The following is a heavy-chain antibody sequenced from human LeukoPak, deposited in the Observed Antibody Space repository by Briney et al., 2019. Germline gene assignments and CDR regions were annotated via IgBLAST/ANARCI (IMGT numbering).Heavy chain of an antibody. Sequence: GASVKVSCKASGGTFSSYAISWVRQAPGQGLEWMGGIIPIFGTANYAQKFQGRVTITTDESTSTAYMELSSLRSEDTAVYYCASHLRFLEWLPEYFQHWGQGTLVTVSS. J-gene: IGHJ1*01. CDR1: GGTFSSYA. D-gene: IGHD3-3*01. CDR3: ASHLRFLEWLPEYFQH. V-gene: IGHV1-69*05. CDR2: IIPIFGTA.